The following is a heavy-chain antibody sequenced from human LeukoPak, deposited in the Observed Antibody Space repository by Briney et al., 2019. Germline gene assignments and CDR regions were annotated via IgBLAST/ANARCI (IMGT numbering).Heavy chain of an antibody. J-gene: IGHJ3*02. CDR1: GFTFDDYA. CDR3: AKAFLTMIVVADAFDI. CDR2: ISWNSGSI. V-gene: IGHV3-9*01. D-gene: IGHD3-22*01. Sequence: GGSLRLSCAASGFTFDDYAMHWVRQAPGKGLEWVSGISWNSGSIGYADSVKGRFTISRDNAKNSLYLQMNSLRAGDTALYYCAKAFLTMIVVADAFDIWGQGTMVTVSS.